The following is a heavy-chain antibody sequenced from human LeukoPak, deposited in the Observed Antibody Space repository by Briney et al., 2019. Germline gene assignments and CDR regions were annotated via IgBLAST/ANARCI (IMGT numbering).Heavy chain of an antibody. CDR3: ARSPRLEWLVTLGY. V-gene: IGHV3-66*01. Sequence: GGSLRLSCAASGFTVSSSYMSWVRQAPGKGLEWVSVIYSGGSTYYGDSVKGRFTISRDNSKNTLYLQMNSLRAEDTAVYYCARSPRLEWLVTLGYWGQGTLVTVSS. CDR1: GFTVSSSY. CDR2: IYSGGST. J-gene: IGHJ4*02. D-gene: IGHD6-19*01.